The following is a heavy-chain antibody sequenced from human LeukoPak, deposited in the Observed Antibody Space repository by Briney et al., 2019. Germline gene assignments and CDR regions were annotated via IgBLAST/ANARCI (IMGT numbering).Heavy chain of an antibody. Sequence: GASVTVSCKASGYTFTSYGISWVRQAPGQGLEWMGWISAYNGNTNYAQKLQGRVTMTTDTSTSTAYMELRGLRSDDTAVYYCATTAAGYSSGWYYFDYWGQGTLVTVSS. D-gene: IGHD6-19*01. J-gene: IGHJ4*02. V-gene: IGHV1-18*01. CDR1: GYTFTSYG. CDR3: ATTAAGYSSGWYYFDY. CDR2: ISAYNGNT.